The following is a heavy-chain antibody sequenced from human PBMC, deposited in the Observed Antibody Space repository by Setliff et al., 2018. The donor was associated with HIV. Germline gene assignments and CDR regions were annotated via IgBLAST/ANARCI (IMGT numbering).Heavy chain of an antibody. CDR1: GYTFSNYD. CDR2: MNPKSGNS. Sequence: ASVKVSCKASGYTFSNYDINWVRQATGQGLEWMGWMNPKSGNSGHAQKFQGRITMTRNTSITTAYMELISLKSEDTAVYYCARGRYSSGLTDYWGQGTRVTVSS. J-gene: IGHJ4*02. V-gene: IGHV1-8*02. CDR3: ARGRYSSGLTDY. D-gene: IGHD6-19*01.